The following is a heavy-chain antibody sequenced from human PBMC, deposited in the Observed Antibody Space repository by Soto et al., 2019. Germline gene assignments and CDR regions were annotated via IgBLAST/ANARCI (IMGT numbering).Heavy chain of an antibody. V-gene: IGHV3-30-3*01. D-gene: IGHD6-13*01. CDR2: ISYDGSNK. CDR1: GFTFSSYA. CDR3: ARESPAAGITFDS. Sequence: QVQLVESGGGVVQPGRSLRLSCAASGFTFSSYAMHWVRQAPGKGLEWVAVISYDGSNKYYAVSVKGRFTISRDNSKKKLDLQMKSLGAEDTAVYYCARESPAAGITFDSWGQGTLVTVSS. J-gene: IGHJ4*02.